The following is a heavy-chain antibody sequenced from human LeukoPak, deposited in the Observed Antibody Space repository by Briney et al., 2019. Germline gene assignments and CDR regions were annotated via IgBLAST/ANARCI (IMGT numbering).Heavy chain of an antibody. CDR2: IYPGDSDT. V-gene: IGHV5-51*01. CDR1: GYSFTSYW. CDR3: ARHRAYYDSSGYPDY. D-gene: IGHD3-22*01. J-gene: IGHJ4*02. Sequence: GESLKISCKGAGYSFTSYWIGWVRQMPGQGLEWMGIIYPGDSDTRYSPSFQGQVTISVDKSISTAYLQWSSLKASDTAMYYCARHRAYYDSSGYPDYWGQGTLVTVSS.